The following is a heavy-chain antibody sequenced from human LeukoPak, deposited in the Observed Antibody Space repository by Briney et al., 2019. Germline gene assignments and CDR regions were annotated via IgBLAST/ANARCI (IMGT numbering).Heavy chain of an antibody. CDR3: AREGVYATGVYYYYGMDV. CDR2: ISYDGSNK. D-gene: IGHD5/OR15-5a*01. Sequence: PGGSLRLSCAASGFTFSSYAMHWVRQAPGKGLEWVAVISYDGSNKYYADSVKGRFTISRDNSKNTLYLQMNSPRAEDTAVYYCAREGVYATGVYYYYGMDVWGQGTTVTVSS. V-gene: IGHV3-30-3*01. J-gene: IGHJ6*02. CDR1: GFTFSSYA.